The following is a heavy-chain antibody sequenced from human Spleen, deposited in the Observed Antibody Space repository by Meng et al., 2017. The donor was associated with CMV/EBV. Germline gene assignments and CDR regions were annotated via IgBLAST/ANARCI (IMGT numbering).Heavy chain of an antibody. CDR1: FRNYA. D-gene: IGHD3-3*02. CDR2: IIPILGTP. Sequence: FRNYAISWMRQAPGQGLEWMGGIIPILGTPNYAQRLQGRVSITTDESTSTAYMELTSLRSDDTAVYYCASAFLEWLYKPNGWYFDYWGQGTLVTVSS. CDR3: ASAFLEWLYKPNGWYFDY. J-gene: IGHJ4*02. V-gene: IGHV1-69*05.